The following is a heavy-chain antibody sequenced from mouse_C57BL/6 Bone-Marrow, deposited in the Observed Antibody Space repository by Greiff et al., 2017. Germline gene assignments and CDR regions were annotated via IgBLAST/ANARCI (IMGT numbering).Heavy chain of an antibody. CDR1: GYSFTDYN. CDR2: INPNYGTT. CDR3: AREGTGYFDY. V-gene: IGHV1-39*01. D-gene: IGHD3-3*01. Sequence: VQLKESGPELVKPGASVKISCKASGYSFTDYNMNWVKQSNGKSLEWIGVINPNYGTTSYNQKFKGKATLSVDQSSSTAYMQLNSLTSEDSAVSFCAREGTGYFDYWGQGTTLTVSS. J-gene: IGHJ2*01.